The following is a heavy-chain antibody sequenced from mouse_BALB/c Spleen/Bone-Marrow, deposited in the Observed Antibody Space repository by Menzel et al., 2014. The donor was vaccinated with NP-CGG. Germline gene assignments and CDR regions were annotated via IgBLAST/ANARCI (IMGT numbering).Heavy chain of an antibody. Sequence: VQLQQSGAELVKPGASVKLSCTASGFNIKDTYMYWVKQRPEQGLEWIGRIGPANGNTKYDPKFQGRATITADTSSNTAYLQLSSLTSEDTAVYYCAREDYGNSYAMDYWGQGTSVTVSS. CDR2: IGPANGNT. V-gene: IGHV14-3*02. D-gene: IGHD2-1*01. CDR1: GFNIKDTY. CDR3: AREDYGNSYAMDY. J-gene: IGHJ4*01.